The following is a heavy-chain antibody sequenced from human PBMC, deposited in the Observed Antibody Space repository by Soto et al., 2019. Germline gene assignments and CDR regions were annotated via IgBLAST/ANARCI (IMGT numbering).Heavy chain of an antibody. CDR3: ARVRGSGYDYFPYDY. V-gene: IGHV1-69*06. D-gene: IGHD5-12*01. Sequence: SVKVSCKASGGTFCSYAISWVRQAPGQGLESMGGIIPIFGTANYAQKFQGRVTITADKSTSTAYMELSSLRSGDTAVYYCARVRGSGYDYFPYDYWGQGTLVTVSS. CDR1: GGTFCSYA. J-gene: IGHJ4*02. CDR2: IIPIFGTA.